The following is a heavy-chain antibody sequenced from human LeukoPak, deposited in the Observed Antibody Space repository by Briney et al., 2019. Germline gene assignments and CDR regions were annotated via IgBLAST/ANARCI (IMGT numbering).Heavy chain of an antibody. CDR2: IYSGGST. J-gene: IGHJ3*02. CDR3: ARDGVAAAGLEDDAFDI. D-gene: IGHD6-13*01. CDR1: GFTVSSNY. V-gene: IGHV3-53*01. Sequence: GGSLRLSCAASGFTVSSNYMSWVRQAPGKGLEWVSVIYSGGSTYYADSVKGRFTISRDNSKNTLYLQMNSLRAEDTAVYYCARDGVAAAGLEDDAFDIWGQGTMVTVSS.